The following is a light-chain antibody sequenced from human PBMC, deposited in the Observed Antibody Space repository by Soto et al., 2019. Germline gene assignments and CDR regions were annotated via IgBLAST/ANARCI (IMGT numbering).Light chain of an antibody. CDR1: QSISSW. Sequence: DIQMTQSPSTLSASVGDRVTITCRASQSISSWLAWYQQKPGKAPKLLIYDASSLESGVPSRFSGSGSGTHLTLTISSLQPEDASTYYCQKYNTDPYTFGQGKRPE. CDR2: DAS. V-gene: IGKV1-5*01. CDR3: QKYNTDPYT. J-gene: IGKJ5*01.